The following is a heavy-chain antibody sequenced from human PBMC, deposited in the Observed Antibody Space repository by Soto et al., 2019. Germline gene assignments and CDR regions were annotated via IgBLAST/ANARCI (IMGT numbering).Heavy chain of an antibody. CDR2: IDPSDSYT. CDR3: ARPHPHLYDKYGMAV. V-gene: IGHV5-10-1*01. J-gene: IGHJ6*02. CDR1: FINFC. Sequence: FINFCGSRMSQKQGKGMAWMGRIDPSDSYTNYSPSFQGHVTISPDKSIGTAYVQWSSLKASDPAMDFCARPHPHLYDKYGMAVWGQGTTVTVSS. D-gene: IGHD3-3*01.